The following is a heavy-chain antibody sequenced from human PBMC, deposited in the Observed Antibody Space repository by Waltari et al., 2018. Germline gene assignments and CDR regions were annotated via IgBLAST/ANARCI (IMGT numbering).Heavy chain of an antibody. CDR3: LLTGRDIVEMAAAYASSHSYMDV. D-gene: IGHD2-15*01. Sequence: QVPVVQSGPQVKNPGASVKISCKVPGYTLAGFSIHWVRRAPGKGLEWMGRMAPRDGPIVHAQDLQGSVTMTVDSSRETASMGLSSLRRQNTALYYCLLTGRDIVEMAAAYASSHSYMDVWGRGTTVTGSS. V-gene: IGHV1-24*01. J-gene: IGHJ6*03. CDR1: GYTLAGFS. CDR2: MAPRDGPI.